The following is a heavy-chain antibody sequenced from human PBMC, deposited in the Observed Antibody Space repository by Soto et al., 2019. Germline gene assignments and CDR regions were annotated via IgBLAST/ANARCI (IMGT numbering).Heavy chain of an antibody. CDR2: IIPIFGTA. D-gene: IGHD3-10*01. J-gene: IGHJ5*02. V-gene: IGHV1-69*01. CDR1: GGTFSSYA. CDR3: ARVKQRGGWSYNWFDP. Sequence: QVQLVQSGGEVKKPGSSVKVSCKASGGTFSSYAISWVRQAPGQGLEWMGGIIPIFGTANYAQKFQGRVTITADESTSTAYMELSSLRSEDTAVYYCARVKQRGGWSYNWFDPWGQGTLVTVSS.